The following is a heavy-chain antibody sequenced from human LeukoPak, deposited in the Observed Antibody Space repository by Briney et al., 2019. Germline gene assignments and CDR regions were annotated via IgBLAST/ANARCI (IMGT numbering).Heavy chain of an antibody. CDR1: GYTFTSYY. CDR3: ASVTYSDYDPHDY. V-gene: IGHV1-2*02. D-gene: IGHD5-12*01. CDR2: IFPKSGDT. Sequence: ASVKVSCKASGYTFTSYYLHWVRQAPGQGLEWMGWIFPKSGDTRYAPTFQGRVTITRDTSINTAYMELSRLTSDDTAIYYCASVTYSDYDPHDYWGQGTLVTVSS. J-gene: IGHJ4*01.